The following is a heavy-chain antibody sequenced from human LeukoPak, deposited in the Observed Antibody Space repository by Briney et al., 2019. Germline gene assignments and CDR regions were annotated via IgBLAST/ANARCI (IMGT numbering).Heavy chain of an antibody. CDR2: IKQDGSET. CDR3: TRIIVEVPGVSDYCDY. Sequence: GGSLRLSCAASGFTFSSYSMYWVRQAPGKGLEWVANIKQDGSETFYVDSVKGRFTISRDNAKKSLYLQMNSLRAEDTAVYYCTRIIVEVPGVSDYCDYWGQGTLVTVSS. V-gene: IGHV3-7*05. D-gene: IGHD2-2*01. CDR1: GFTFSSYS. J-gene: IGHJ4*02.